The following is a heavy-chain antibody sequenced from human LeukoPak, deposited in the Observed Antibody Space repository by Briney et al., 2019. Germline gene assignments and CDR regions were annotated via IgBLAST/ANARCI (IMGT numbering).Heavy chain of an antibody. CDR1: GNYW. CDR2: INSDGSGT. D-gene: IGHD5/OR15-5a*01. Sequence: GGSLRLSWAASGNYWMHWVRQAPGKGLVGVSHINSDGSGTSYADSVKGRFTISKDNAKNTVDLQMNSLRAEDTAVDYCVSVYETYWGRGTLVTVS. V-gene: IGHV3-74*01. CDR3: VSVYETY. J-gene: IGHJ4*02.